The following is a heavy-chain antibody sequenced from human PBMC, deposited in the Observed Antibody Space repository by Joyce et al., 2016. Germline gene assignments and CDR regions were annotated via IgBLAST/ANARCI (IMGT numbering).Heavy chain of an antibody. V-gene: IGHV4-38-2*02. CDR3: ARDPQNFGF. D-gene: IGHD2/OR15-2a*01. CDR1: GDAISSGYF. Sequence: VQLQESGPGLVKPSETLSLTCEVSGDAISSGYFYGWVRQAPGKGLEWIANIYHNGKTYYNASLKSRVTISVDTSKNQLSLKLSSVTAADTAVYYCARDPQNFGFWGQGTLVIVSS. J-gene: IGHJ4*02. CDR2: IYHNGKT.